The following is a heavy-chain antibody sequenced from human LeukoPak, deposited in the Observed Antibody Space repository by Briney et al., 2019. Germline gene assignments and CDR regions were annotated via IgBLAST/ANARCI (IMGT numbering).Heavy chain of an antibody. CDR3: ARGGYNYGYAFDI. CDR2: ISGSGSTI. Sequence: GGSLRLSCAASGFTFSSYEMNWVGQAPGKGLEWVSYISGSGSTIHYADFVKGRFTISRDNAKNSLFLQMNSLRAEDTAVYYCARGGYNYGYAFDIWGQGTMVTASS. D-gene: IGHD5-24*01. J-gene: IGHJ3*02. CDR1: GFTFSSYE. V-gene: IGHV3-48*03.